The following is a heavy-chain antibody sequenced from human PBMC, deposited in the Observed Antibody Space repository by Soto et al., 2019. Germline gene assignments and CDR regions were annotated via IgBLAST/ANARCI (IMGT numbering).Heavy chain of an antibody. CDR1: GLSVSDNY. CDR2: LYSGGRI. D-gene: IGHD3-16*01. V-gene: IGHV3-53*01. J-gene: IGHJ6*02. Sequence: GDLRISFASAGLSVSDNYMRWVRQAPGKGLEWVSLLYSGGRIYYSDSVKGRFTISRDTSKNTLYLQMDSLRTEDTAVYYCARSDRDYSYALNVWGQGTTVIVSS. CDR3: ARSDRDYSYALNV.